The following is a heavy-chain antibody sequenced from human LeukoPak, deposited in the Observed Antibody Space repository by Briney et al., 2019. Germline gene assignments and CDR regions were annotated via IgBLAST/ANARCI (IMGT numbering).Heavy chain of an antibody. CDR2: INGDGSTT. D-gene: IGHD1-14*01. J-gene: IGHJ6*02. Sequence: PGGSLRLSCAASGFTLRSYWVYWVRQAPGKGLVWVSRINGDGSTTDHADSVRGRFTISRDNAKNTLYLQMNSLRVEDTAIYYCARDFRNLGLDVWGQGTTVTVS. CDR3: ARDFRNLGLDV. V-gene: IGHV3-74*01. CDR1: GFTLRSYW.